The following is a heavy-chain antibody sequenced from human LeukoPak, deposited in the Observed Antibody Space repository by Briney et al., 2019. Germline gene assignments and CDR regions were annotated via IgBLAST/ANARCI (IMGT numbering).Heavy chain of an antibody. CDR2: ISSSSSYT. Sequence: GGSLRLSCAASGLTFSDYYMSWIRQAPGKGLEWVSYISSSSSYTNYADSVKGRFTISRDNAKNSLYLQMNSLRAEDTAVYYCARGWRKFGELFNYYYYYGMDVWGKGTTVTVSS. D-gene: IGHD3-10*01. CDR3: ARGWRKFGELFNYYYYYGMDV. V-gene: IGHV3-11*06. CDR1: GLTFSDYY. J-gene: IGHJ6*04.